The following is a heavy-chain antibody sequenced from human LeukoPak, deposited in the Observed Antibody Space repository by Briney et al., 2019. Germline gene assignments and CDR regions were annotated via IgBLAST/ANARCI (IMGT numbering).Heavy chain of an antibody. Sequence: GGSLRLSCAASGFTFSDHYMGWVRQAPGKGLEWVGRTRNKADGYTTDYAASVKGRFTISRDDSKNSLYLQMDSLKTEDTAVYYCARVYGAYGLAVFDIWGQGTMVTVSS. CDR1: GFTFSDHY. J-gene: IGHJ3*02. V-gene: IGHV3-72*01. D-gene: IGHD4-17*01. CDR3: ARVYGAYGLAVFDI. CDR2: TRNKADGYTT.